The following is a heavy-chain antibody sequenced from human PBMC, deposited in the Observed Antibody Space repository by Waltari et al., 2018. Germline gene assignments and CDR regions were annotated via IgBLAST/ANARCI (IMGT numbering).Heavy chain of an antibody. D-gene: IGHD3-16*01. CDR2: IYYSGTA. CDR1: GGSISNGGYY. Sequence: QVQLQESGPGLVKPSQTLSLTCTVSGGSISNGGYYWSWIRQHPGKGLEWIGYIYYSGTAYYNPALKSRVTMSVDTSKNQFSLDLSSVTAADTAVYYCAREGFDRWGHFDYWGQGTLATVSS. V-gene: IGHV4-31*03. CDR3: AREGFDRWGHFDY. J-gene: IGHJ4*02.